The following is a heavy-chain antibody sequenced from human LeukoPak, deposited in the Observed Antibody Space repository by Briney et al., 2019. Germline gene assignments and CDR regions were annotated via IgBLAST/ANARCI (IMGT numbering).Heavy chain of an antibody. CDR3: AREGALKWFGESSAPH. CDR1: GFTFSSYS. V-gene: IGHV3-21*01. CDR2: ISSSSSYI. J-gene: IGHJ4*02. Sequence: GGSLRLSCAASGFTFSSYSMNWVRQAPGKGLEWVSSISSSSSYIYYADSVKGRFTISRDNAKNSLYLQMNSLRAEDTAVYYCAREGALKWFGESSAPHWGQGTLVTVSS. D-gene: IGHD3-10*01.